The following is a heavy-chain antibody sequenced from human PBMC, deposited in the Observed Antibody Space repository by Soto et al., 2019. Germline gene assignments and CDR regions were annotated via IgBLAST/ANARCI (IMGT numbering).Heavy chain of an antibody. Sequence: QVQLVQSGAEVKKPGASVKVSCKASGYTFTGYYMHWVRQAPGQGLEWMGWINPNSGGTNYAQKFQGWVTMTRDTSISTAYMELSRLRSDDTAVYYCARTRGGSHDYYYYGMDVWGQGTTVTVSS. CDR2: INPNSGGT. D-gene: IGHD3-10*01. CDR3: ARTRGGSHDYYYYGMDV. V-gene: IGHV1-2*04. CDR1: GYTFTGYY. J-gene: IGHJ6*02.